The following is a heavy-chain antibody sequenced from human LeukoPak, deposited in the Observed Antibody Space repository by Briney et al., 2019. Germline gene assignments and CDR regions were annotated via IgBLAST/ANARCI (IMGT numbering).Heavy chain of an antibody. V-gene: IGHV1-46*03. CDR2: INPSGGST. Sequence: ASVKVSCKASGYTFTSYYMYCVRQAPGQGLEWMGKINPSGGSTSYAQKFQGRVTMTRDTSASTVYMELSSLRSVDTALYYCARDLGKLPALQYDWFDPWGQGTLVTVSS. J-gene: IGHJ5*02. CDR1: GYTFTSYY. D-gene: IGHD2-2*01. CDR3: ARDLGKLPALQYDWFDP.